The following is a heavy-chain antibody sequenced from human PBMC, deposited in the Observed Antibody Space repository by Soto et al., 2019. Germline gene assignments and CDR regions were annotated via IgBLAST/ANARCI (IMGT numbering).Heavy chain of an antibody. J-gene: IGHJ6*02. D-gene: IGHD2-15*01. CDR1: GFTFSNGW. CDR3: TTERILSWVVANFYYGIDV. Sequence: EVQLVESGGGLVKPGGSLRLSCAASGFTFSNGWMSWVRQAPGKGLEWVGRIKSKTDGGTTDYAAPVKGRFTISRDVSKNTLYLQMNSLKTEDTAVYYCTTERILSWVVANFYYGIDVWGQGTTVTVSS. V-gene: IGHV3-15*01. CDR2: IKSKTDGGTT.